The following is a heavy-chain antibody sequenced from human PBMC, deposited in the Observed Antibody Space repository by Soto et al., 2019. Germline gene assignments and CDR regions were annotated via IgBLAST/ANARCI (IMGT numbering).Heavy chain of an antibody. D-gene: IGHD5-18*01. V-gene: IGHV3-23*01. CDR1: GFTFSSYA. CDR2: ISGSGGST. Sequence: LRLSCAASGFTFSSYAMSWVRQAPGKGLEWVSAISGSGGSTYYADSVKGRFTISRDNSKNTLYLQMNSLRAEDTAVYYCAKFSAMARGFDPWGQGTLVTVSS. J-gene: IGHJ5*02. CDR3: AKFSAMARGFDP.